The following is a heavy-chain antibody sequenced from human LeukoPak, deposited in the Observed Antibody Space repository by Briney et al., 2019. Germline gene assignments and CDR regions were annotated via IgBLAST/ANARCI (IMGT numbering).Heavy chain of an antibody. Sequence: ASVKVSCKASGYTFTGYYIHWVRQAPGQGLEWMGWINPNSGGTNYAQKFQGRVTMTRDTSISTAYVELSSLRSEDTAVYYCARDLGYCSSTSCYSWGQGTLVTVSS. CDR2: INPNSGGT. CDR3: ARDLGYCSSTSCYS. V-gene: IGHV1-2*02. J-gene: IGHJ5*02. CDR1: GYTFTGYY. D-gene: IGHD2-2*01.